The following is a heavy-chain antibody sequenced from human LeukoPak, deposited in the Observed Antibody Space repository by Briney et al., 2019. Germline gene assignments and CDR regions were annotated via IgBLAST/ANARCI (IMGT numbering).Heavy chain of an antibody. V-gene: IGHV1-3*01. CDR2: INAGNGNT. J-gene: IGHJ4*02. CDR1: GYTFTSYA. CDR3: ARVRGATKANYFDY. D-gene: IGHD1-26*01. Sequence: ASVKVSCKASGYTFTSYAMHWVRQAPRQRLEWMEWINAGNGNTKYSQKFQGRVTITRDTSASTAYMELSSLRSEDTAVYYCARVRGATKANYFDYWGQGALVTVSS.